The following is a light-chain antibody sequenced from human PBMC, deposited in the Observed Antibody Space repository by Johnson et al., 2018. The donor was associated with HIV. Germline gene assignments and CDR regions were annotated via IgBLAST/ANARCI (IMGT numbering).Light chain of an antibody. CDR3: GTWDSSLSGGV. CDR2: DNH. J-gene: IGLJ1*01. CDR1: RSNTGRNY. Sequence: QSVLTQPPSVSAAPGQKVTIYCSGSRSNTGRNYVSWYQQLPGTAPKLLIYDNHKRPSGIPDRFSGSKSGTSATLGITGLQTGDEADYYCGTWDSSLSGGVFGTGTKVTVL. V-gene: IGLV1-51*01.